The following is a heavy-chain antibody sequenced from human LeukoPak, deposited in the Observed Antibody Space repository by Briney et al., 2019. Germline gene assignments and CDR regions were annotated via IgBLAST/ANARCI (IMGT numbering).Heavy chain of an antibody. V-gene: IGHV3-48*03. D-gene: IGHD6-13*01. CDR1: GFTFSSYE. Sequence: PGGSLRLSCAASGFTFSSYEMNWVRQAPGKGPEWVSYISSSGSTIYYADSVKGRFTISRDNAKNSLYLQMNSLRAEDTAVYYCARAGEYDSSWYYFDYWGQGTLVTVSS. CDR2: ISSSGSTI. CDR3: ARAGEYDSSWYYFDY. J-gene: IGHJ4*02.